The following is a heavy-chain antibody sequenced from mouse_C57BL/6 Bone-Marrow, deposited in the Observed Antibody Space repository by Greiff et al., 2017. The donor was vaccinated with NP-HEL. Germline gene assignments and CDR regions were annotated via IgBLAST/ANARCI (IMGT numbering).Heavy chain of an antibody. CDR1: GYTFTSYW. V-gene: IGHV1-55*01. D-gene: IGHD4-1*01. J-gene: IGHJ4*01. CDR2: IYPGSGST. CDR3: ASELGRPNYYAMDY. Sequence: VQLQQSGAELVKPGASVKMSCKASGYTFTSYWITWVKQRPGQGLEWIGDIYPGSGSTNYNEKFKSKATLTVDTSSSTAYMQLSSLTSEDSAVYYCASELGRPNYYAMDYWGQGTSVTVSS.